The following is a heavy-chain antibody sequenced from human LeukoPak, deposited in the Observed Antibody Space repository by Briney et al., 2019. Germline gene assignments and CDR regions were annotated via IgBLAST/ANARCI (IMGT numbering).Heavy chain of an antibody. Sequence: QSGGSLRLSCAASGFTFSSYGMHWVRQAPGKGLEWVAFIRYDGSNKYYADSVKGRFTISRDNSKNTLYLQMNSLRAEDTAVYYCAKDTTPPKAGFDPWGQGTLVTASS. J-gene: IGHJ5*02. CDR2: IRYDGSNK. D-gene: IGHD1-14*01. CDR3: AKDTTPPKAGFDP. CDR1: GFTFSSYG. V-gene: IGHV3-30*02.